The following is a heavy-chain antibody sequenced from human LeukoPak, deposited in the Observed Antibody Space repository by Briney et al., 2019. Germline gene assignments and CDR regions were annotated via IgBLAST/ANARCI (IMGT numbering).Heavy chain of an antibody. CDR2: IIGSSGDT. Sequence: GGSLRLSCAASGFRFSNYAMYWVRQAPGKGLEWVSLIIGSSGDTFYADSVKGRFTISRDNSKNTLFLQMNSLRAEDTALYYCAKGAYDYIEMGYIDYWGQGTLVTVSS. D-gene: IGHD5-12*01. CDR1: GFRFSNYA. J-gene: IGHJ4*02. CDR3: AKGAYDYIEMGYIDY. V-gene: IGHV3-23*01.